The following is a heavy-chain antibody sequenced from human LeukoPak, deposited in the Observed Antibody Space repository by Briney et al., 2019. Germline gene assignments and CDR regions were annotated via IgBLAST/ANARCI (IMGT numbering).Heavy chain of an antibody. V-gene: IGHV5-51*01. J-gene: IGHJ4*02. Sequence: GESLKISCKASGYSFTTYWIAWVRQVPGKGLEWMGIIHPRDSDIRYNPPFQGQVTISADKSISTAYLQWNSLKASDTAMYYCARMIGLGEVSPYFDYWGQGSLVTVSS. D-gene: IGHD3-16*01. CDR3: ARMIGLGEVSPYFDY. CDR2: IHPRDSDI. CDR1: GYSFTTYW.